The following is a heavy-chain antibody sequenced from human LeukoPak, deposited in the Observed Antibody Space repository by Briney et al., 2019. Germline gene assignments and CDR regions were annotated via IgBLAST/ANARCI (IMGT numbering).Heavy chain of an antibody. CDR3: AKDRGSYDSSGLFDY. CDR2: FDPEDGET. Sequence: ASVKVSCKVSGYTLTELSMHWVRQAPGQGLEWMGGFDPEDGETIYAQKFQGRVTMTEDTSTDTAYMELSSLRAEDTAVYYCAKDRGSYDSSGLFDYWGQGTLVTVSS. V-gene: IGHV1-24*01. J-gene: IGHJ4*02. D-gene: IGHD3-22*01. CDR1: GYTLTELS.